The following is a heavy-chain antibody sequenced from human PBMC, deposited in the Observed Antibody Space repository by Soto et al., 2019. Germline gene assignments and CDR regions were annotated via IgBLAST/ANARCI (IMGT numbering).Heavy chain of an antibody. V-gene: IGHV3-23*01. D-gene: IGHD3-22*01. J-gene: IGHJ4*02. CDR2: ISGSGTTT. CDR1: GFTFSSYS. Sequence: GGSLRLSCATSGFTFSSYSMTWVRQAPGEGLEWASTISGSGTTTKYADSVKGRFTISRDNSKNTLHLQMNSLRAEDTAVYYCAQGVNYDTSGYFFGYWGQGTLVTVSS. CDR3: AQGVNYDTSGYFFGY.